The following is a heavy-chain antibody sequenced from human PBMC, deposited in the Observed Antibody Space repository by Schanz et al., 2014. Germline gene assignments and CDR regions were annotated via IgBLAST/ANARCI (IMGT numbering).Heavy chain of an antibody. V-gene: IGHV1-69*02. J-gene: IGHJ4*02. D-gene: IGHD6-13*01. CDR3: ASSGAGYSSSWDFDY. CDR2: IIPILGIA. CDR1: GGTFSTYT. Sequence: QVQLVQSGAEVKKPGSSVKVSCKASGGTFSTYTISWVRQAPGQGLEWMGRIIPILGIANYAQKFQGRVKIAADKSTFTAYMDVSSLRSEDTAVYDCASSGAGYSSSWDFDYWGQGTLVTVSS.